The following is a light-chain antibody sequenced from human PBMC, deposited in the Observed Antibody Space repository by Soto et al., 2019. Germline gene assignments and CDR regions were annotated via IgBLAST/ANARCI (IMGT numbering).Light chain of an antibody. CDR3: KSYAGSNTYV. CDR1: KNDIGVYDF. J-gene: IGLJ1*01. V-gene: IGLV2-8*01. CDR2: EVV. Sequence: QSALTQPPSASGSPGQSVTISCTGTKNDIGVYDFVSWYQHHPAKAPRLIIYEVVQRPSGVPDRFSGSKSGNTASLTVSGLQAEDEADYFCKSYAGSNTYVFGSGTKVTVL.